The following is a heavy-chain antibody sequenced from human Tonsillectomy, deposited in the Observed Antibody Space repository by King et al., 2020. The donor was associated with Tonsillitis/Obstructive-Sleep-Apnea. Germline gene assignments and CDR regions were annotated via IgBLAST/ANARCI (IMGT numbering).Heavy chain of an antibody. D-gene: IGHD3-22*01. CDR3: ARGGRGYPHYYYYYYMDV. V-gene: IGHV4-59*01. Sequence: VQLQESGPGLVKPSETLSLTCTVSGGSISSYYWSWIRQPPGKGLEWIGYIHYSGSTNHNPSLKSRVTISIDTSKNQFSLKLRSVTAADTAGYFCARGGRGYPHYYYYYYMDVWGKGTTVTVSS. J-gene: IGHJ6*03. CDR1: GGSISSYY. CDR2: IHYSGST.